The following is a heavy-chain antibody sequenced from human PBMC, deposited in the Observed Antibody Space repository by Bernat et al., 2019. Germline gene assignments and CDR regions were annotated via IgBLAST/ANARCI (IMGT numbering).Heavy chain of an antibody. CDR1: GFTFTGYA. CDR2: VSGSGDDT. CDR3: AKRAGGYTSALDY. V-gene: IGHV3-23*01. J-gene: IGHJ4*02. D-gene: IGHD3-16*02. Sequence: EVQLLESGGDLVQPGGSLRLSCAGSGFTFTGYALTWVRQAPGKGLEWVSAVSGSGDDTYYADSVRGRFTISRDNSKNTLYLQMNSLRADDSAIYYCAKRAGGYTSALDYWGQGTLVTVSS.